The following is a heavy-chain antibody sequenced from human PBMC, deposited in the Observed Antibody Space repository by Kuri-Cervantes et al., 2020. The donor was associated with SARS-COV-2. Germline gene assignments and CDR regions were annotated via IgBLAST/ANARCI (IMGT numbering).Heavy chain of an antibody. CDR2: INPSGGST. D-gene: IGHD3-22*01. CDR1: GYTFISYY. J-gene: IGHJ5*02. V-gene: IGHV1-46*01. Sequence: ASVKVSCKASGYTFISYYMHWVRQAPGQGLEWMGIINPSGGSTSYAQKFQGRVTMTRDTSTSTVYMELSSLRSEDTAVYYCARDAAVVITTNWFDPWGQGTLVTVSS. CDR3: ARDAAVVITTNWFDP.